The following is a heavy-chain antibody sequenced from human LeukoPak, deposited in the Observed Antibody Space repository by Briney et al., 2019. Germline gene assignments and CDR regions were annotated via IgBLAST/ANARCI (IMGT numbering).Heavy chain of an antibody. CDR3: AKDRIAYSGYAYGY. CDR1: GFTFSSYG. CDR2: ISGSGGST. Sequence: GGSLRLSCAASGFTFSSYGMSWVRQAPGKGLEWVSAISGSGGSTNYADSVKGRFTISRDNSKNTLYLQMNSLRAEDTAVYYCAKDRIAYSGYAYGYWGQGTLVTVSS. D-gene: IGHD5-12*01. V-gene: IGHV3-23*01. J-gene: IGHJ4*02.